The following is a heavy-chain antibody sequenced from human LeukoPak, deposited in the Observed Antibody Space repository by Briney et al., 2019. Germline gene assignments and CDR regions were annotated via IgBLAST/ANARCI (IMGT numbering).Heavy chain of an antibody. Sequence: SETLSLTCTVSGGPISSYYWSWIRQPAGKGLEWIGRIYTSGSTNYNPSLKSRVTMSVDTSKNQFSLKLSSVTAADTAVYYCARSYDYYDSSGYWGDAFDIWGQGTMVTVSS. CDR3: ARSYDYYDSSGYWGDAFDI. CDR2: IYTSGST. D-gene: IGHD3-22*01. V-gene: IGHV4-4*07. J-gene: IGHJ3*02. CDR1: GGPISSYY.